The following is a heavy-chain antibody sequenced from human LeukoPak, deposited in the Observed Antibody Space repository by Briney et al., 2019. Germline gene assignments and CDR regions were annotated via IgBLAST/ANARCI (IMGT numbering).Heavy chain of an antibody. CDR2: IKHSGNT. D-gene: IGHD3-22*01. J-gene: IGHJ6*02. Sequence: SETLSLTCAVYGGSFCVYYSSGIPDPPQEGGECVGEIKHSGNTTSNPYLKSRVNISVDTSKDQSSLKLSSVTAADTAVYYCARWAILSTYYYGSSGYYPPFYYGMDVWGQGDTVTVSS. CDR3: ARWAILSTYYYGSSGYYPPFYYGMDV. CDR1: GGSFCVYY. V-gene: IGHV4-34*01.